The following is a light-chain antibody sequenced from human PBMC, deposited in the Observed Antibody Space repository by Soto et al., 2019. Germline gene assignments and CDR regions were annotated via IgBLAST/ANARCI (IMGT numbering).Light chain of an antibody. V-gene: IGLV2-23*01. CDR3: CSYAGSSTHVV. J-gene: IGLJ2*01. Sequence: QSALTQPASVSGSPGQSITISCPGPSSDVGSYNLVSWYQQHPGKAPKLMIYEGSKRPSGVSNRFSGSKSGNTASLTISGLQAEDEADYYCCSYAGSSTHVVFGGGTKLTVL. CDR2: EGS. CDR1: SSDVGSYNL.